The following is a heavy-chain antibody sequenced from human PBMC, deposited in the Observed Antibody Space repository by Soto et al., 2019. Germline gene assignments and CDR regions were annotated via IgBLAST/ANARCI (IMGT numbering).Heavy chain of an antibody. CDR2: IHNTGNT. Sequence: QVQLQESGPGLVMPSQTLSLTCAVSGGSIDDINSYWTWIRQSPGRSPEWIGYIHNTGNTFSSPSLKRRLAISIDRSKSQFSLKLSAVTAADTAFYYCARSTYGEGYPHFFADWGQGTLVTVSS. CDR3: ARSTYGEGYPHFFAD. D-gene: IGHD3-16*02. V-gene: IGHV4-30-4*01. J-gene: IGHJ4*02. CDR1: GGSIDDINSY.